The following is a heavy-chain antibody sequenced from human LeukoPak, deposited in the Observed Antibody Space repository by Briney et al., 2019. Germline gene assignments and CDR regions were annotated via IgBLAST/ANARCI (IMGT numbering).Heavy chain of an antibody. Sequence: ASVKVSXKASGYTFTSYGISWVRQAPGQGLEWMGWISAYNGNTNYAQKLQGRVTMPTDTSTSTAYMELRSLRSDDTAVYYCARDHSSWYCDYWGQGTLVTVSS. V-gene: IGHV1-18*01. CDR1: GYTFTSYG. CDR3: ARDHSSWYCDY. D-gene: IGHD6-13*01. CDR2: ISAYNGNT. J-gene: IGHJ4*02.